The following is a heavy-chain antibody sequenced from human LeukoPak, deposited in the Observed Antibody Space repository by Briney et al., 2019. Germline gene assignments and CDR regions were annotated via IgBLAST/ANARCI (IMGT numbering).Heavy chain of an antibody. D-gene: IGHD6-13*01. CDR2: IYYSGST. Sequence: PSETLSLTCTVSGGSISSSSYYWGGIRQPPGKGLEWIESIYYSGSTYYNPSLKSRVTISVDTSKNQLSLKLSSVTAADTAVYYCARDKSSSWSNFDYWGQGTLVTVSS. J-gene: IGHJ4*02. CDR3: ARDKSSSWSNFDY. CDR1: GGSISSSSYY. V-gene: IGHV4-39*07.